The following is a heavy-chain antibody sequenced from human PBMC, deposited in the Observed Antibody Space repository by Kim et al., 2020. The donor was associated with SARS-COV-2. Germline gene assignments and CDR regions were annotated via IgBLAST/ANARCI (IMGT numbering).Heavy chain of an antibody. CDR3: ARPYSGYDWDAFDI. V-gene: IGHV4-39*01. CDR1: GGSISSSSYY. Sequence: SETLSLTCTVSGGSISSSSYYWGWIRQPPGKGLEWIGSIYYSGSTYYNPSLKSRVTISVDTSKNQFSLKLSSVTAADTAVYYCARPYSGYDWDAFDIWGQGTMVTVSS. CDR2: IYYSGST. J-gene: IGHJ3*02. D-gene: IGHD5-12*01.